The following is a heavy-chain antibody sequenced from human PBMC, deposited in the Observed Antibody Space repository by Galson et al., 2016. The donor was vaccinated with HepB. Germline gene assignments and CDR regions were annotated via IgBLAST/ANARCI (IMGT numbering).Heavy chain of an antibody. J-gene: IGHJ4*02. Sequence: SLRLSCAASGFTFSGSGIHWVRQASGKGLEWVGRIRSIANSYATAYAASVKGRFTISRDDSKYTAYLQMNSLETEDTAVYYCTTRPSDSSGWFFNYWGQGTLVTVSS. V-gene: IGHV3-73*01. D-gene: IGHD6-19*01. CDR3: TTRPSDSSGWFFNY. CDR1: GFTFSGSG. CDR2: IRSIANSYAT.